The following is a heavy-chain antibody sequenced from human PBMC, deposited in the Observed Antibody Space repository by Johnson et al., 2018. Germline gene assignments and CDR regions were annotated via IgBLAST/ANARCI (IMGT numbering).Heavy chain of an antibody. CDR2: IIPIFGTA. V-gene: IGHV1-69*12. J-gene: IGHJ6*02. CDR3: ARDLTIFGVVIKGGC. CDR1: GGTFSSYA. Sequence: QVRLVQSGAEVTKPGSSVKVSCKASGGTFSSYAISWVRQAPGQGLEWMGGIIPIFGTANYAQKFQGRVTITADESTSTAYRELSSLRSEDTDPYYCARDLTIFGVVIKGGCWGQGTTVTVSS. D-gene: IGHD3-3*01.